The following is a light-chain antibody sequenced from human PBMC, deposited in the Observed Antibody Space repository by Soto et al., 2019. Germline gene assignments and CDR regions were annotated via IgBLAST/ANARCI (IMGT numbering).Light chain of an antibody. CDR3: SSYTSSSTHWV. V-gene: IGLV2-14*01. Sequence: QSALTQPASVSGSPGQSITISCTGTSSDVGGYNYVSWYQQHPGKAPKLMIYDVSNRPSGVPNRFSGSKSGNTASLTISGLQAEDEADYYCSSYTSSSTHWVFGGGTKVTVL. CDR2: DVS. CDR1: SSDVGGYNY. J-gene: IGLJ3*02.